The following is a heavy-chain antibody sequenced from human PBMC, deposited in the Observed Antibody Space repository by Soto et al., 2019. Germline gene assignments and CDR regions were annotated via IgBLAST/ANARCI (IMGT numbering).Heavy chain of an antibody. CDR1: GFTLKSFS. CDR3: VRGRSDYLMDV. J-gene: IGHJ6*01. Sequence: EVLLVESGGDLVQPGGSLRLSCAGSGFTLKSFSMNWVRQAPGKGLEWVSYISSSRSTIYYADSVKGRFTISRDDDKNSLYLQMNSLRDDDTAEDYCVRGRSDYLMDVWGQGTTVTVSS. V-gene: IGHV3-48*02. D-gene: IGHD4-17*01. CDR2: ISSSRSTI.